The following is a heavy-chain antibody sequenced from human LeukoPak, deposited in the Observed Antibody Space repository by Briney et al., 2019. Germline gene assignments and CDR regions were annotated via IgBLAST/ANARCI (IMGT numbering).Heavy chain of an antibody. V-gene: IGHV3-21*01. Sequence: GGSLRLSCAASGFTFSSYSMNWVRQAPGKGLEWVSSISSSSSYIYYADSVKGRFTISRDNAKNSLYLQMNSLRAEDTAVYYCARDYTRYCSSSSCFLFDIWGQGTMVTVSS. J-gene: IGHJ3*02. CDR2: ISSSSSYI. CDR1: GFTFSSYS. CDR3: ARDYTRYCSSSSCFLFDI. D-gene: IGHD2-2*01.